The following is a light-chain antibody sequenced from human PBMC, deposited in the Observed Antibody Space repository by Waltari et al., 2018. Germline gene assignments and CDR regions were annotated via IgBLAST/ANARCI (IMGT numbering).Light chain of an antibody. Sequence: SSELTQDPAVSVALGQTVRITCQGDSLRSYYASWYQQKPGQAPVVVIYGKNNRPSGIPDRFYGSSSGNTASLTITGAQAEDEADYYCNSRDSSDNHLVFGGGTKLTVL. J-gene: IGLJ2*01. V-gene: IGLV3-19*01. CDR1: SLRSYY. CDR2: GKN. CDR3: NSRDSSDNHLV.